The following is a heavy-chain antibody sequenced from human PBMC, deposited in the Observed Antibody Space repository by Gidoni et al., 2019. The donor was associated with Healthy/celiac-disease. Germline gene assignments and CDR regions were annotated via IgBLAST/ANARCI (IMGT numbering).Heavy chain of an antibody. D-gene: IGHD3-10*01. CDR3: AKYGYGSGWQDY. V-gene: IGHV3-23*01. CDR1: GFTFSSYA. J-gene: IGHJ4*02. Sequence: EVQLLESGGGLVQHGGSLRLSCAASGFTFSSYAMSWVRQAPGKGLEWVSAISGSGGRTYYADSVKGRFTISRDNSKNTLYLQMNSLRAEDTAVYYCAKYGYGSGWQDYWGQGTLVTVSS. CDR2: ISGSGGRT.